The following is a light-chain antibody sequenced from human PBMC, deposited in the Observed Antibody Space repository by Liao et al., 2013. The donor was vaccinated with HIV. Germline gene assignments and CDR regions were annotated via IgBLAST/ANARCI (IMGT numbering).Light chain of an antibody. CDR2: YDS. CDR3: QVWDSNANHYV. CDR1: KLGDRY. V-gene: IGLV3-1*01. J-gene: IGLJ1*01. Sequence: SYELTQPPSVSVSPGQTASITCSGDKLGDRYACWYQQKPGQAPVLVIYYDSNRPSGIPERFSGSNSGNTATLTITRVEAGDEADYYCQVWDSNANHYVFGTGTQVTVL.